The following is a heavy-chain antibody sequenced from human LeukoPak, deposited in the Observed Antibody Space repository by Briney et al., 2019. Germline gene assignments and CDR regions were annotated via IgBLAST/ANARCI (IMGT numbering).Heavy chain of an antibody. J-gene: IGHJ6*02. CDR2: INAGNGNT. CDR3: ARGDYCSGGSCYPTYYYYGMDV. CDR1: GYTFTSYA. V-gene: IGHV1-3*01. D-gene: IGHD2-15*01. Sequence: ASVKVSCKASGYTFTSYAMHWVRQAPGQRLEWMGWINAGNGNTKYSQKFQGRVTITRDTSASTAYMELSSLRSEDTAVYYCARGDYCSGGSCYPTYYYYGMDVWGQGTTVTVSS.